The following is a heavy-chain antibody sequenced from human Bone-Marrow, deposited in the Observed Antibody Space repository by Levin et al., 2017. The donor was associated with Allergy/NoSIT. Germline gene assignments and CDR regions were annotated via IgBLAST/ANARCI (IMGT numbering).Heavy chain of an antibody. J-gene: IGHJ4*02. Sequence: LSLTCAASGFTFSSFWMHWVRQAPGKGLVWVSRIDEGGSITDYADSVKGRFTISRDNAKNTLYLQMNSLGAEDTAIYYCARDVAGRSGFWGQGTLVTVSS. CDR1: GFTFSSFW. CDR2: IDEGGSIT. D-gene: IGHD2-15*01. V-gene: IGHV3-74*01. CDR3: ARDVAGRSGF.